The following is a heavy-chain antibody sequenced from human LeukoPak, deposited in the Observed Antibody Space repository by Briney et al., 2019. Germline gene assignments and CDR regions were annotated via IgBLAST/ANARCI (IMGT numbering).Heavy chain of an antibody. D-gene: IGHD1/OR15-1a*01. J-gene: IGHJ6*02. CDR3: ARGNNMAV. CDR1: GFTFSSYV. Sequence: GGSLRLSCAASGFTFSSYVMNWVRQAPGEGLEWVSTISGSDGSTYYADSVKGRFTISRGTSKNSLYLQMNSLRAEDTAVYYCARGNNMAVWGQGTTVTVSS. CDR2: ISGSDGST. V-gene: IGHV3-23*01.